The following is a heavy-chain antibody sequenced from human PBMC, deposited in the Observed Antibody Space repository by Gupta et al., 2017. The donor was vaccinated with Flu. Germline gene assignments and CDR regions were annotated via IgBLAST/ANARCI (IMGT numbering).Heavy chain of an antibody. CDR2: ISSSSSYT. CDR1: GFTFSAYY. V-gene: IGHV3-11*05. Sequence: QVQLVESGGGLVKPGGSLRLSCAASGFTFSAYYMSWIRPAPGKGLEWVSYISSSSSYTNYADSVKGRFTISRDNAKNSLYLQMNSLRAEDTAVYYCARVRRDGYNVGYFDYWGQGTLVTVSS. CDR3: ARVRRDGYNVGYFDY. J-gene: IGHJ4*02. D-gene: IGHD5-24*01.